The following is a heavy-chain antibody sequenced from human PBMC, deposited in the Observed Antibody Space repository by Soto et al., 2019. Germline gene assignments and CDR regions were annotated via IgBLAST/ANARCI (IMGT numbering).Heavy chain of an antibody. CDR1: GFTFSSYA. CDR2: ISGSGGST. CDR3: ATDWHYYASSGPFDWFDP. V-gene: IGHV3-23*01. D-gene: IGHD3-22*01. Sequence: GGSLRLSCAASGFTFSSYAMSWVRQAPGKGLEWVSAISGSGGSTYYADSVKGRFTISRDNAKNSLYLQMNSLRAEDTAVYYCATDWHYYASSGPFDWFDPCGQGTLVTVYS. J-gene: IGHJ5*02.